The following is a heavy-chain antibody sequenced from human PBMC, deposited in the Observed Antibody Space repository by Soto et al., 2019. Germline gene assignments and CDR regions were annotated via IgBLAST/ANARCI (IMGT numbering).Heavy chain of an antibody. CDR2: ISGSGGST. CDR1: GFTFGDSY. Sequence: GGSLRLSCAGSGFTFGDSYMSWVRQAPGKGLEWVSAISGSGGSTYYADSVKGRFTISRDNSKNTLYLQMNSLRAEDTAVYYCAKDWHNYYYYGMDVWGQGTTVTVSS. CDR3: AKDWHNYYYYGMDV. J-gene: IGHJ6*02. V-gene: IGHV3-23*01.